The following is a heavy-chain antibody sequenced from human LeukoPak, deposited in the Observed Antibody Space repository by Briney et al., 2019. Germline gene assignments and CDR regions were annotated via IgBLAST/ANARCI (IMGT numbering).Heavy chain of an antibody. V-gene: IGHV1-46*01. CDR3: ARGGGVDTVWEDYFDY. Sequence: ASVKVSCKASGYTFTGYYMHWVRQAPGQGLEWMGIINPSGGSTSYAQKFQGRVTMTRDTSTSTVYMELSSLRSEDTAVYYCARGGGVDTVWEDYFDYWGQGTLVTVSS. J-gene: IGHJ4*02. CDR2: INPSGGST. D-gene: IGHD5-18*01. CDR1: GYTFTGYY.